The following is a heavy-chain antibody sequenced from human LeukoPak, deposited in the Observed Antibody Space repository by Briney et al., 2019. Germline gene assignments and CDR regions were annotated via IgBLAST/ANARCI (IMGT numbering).Heavy chain of an antibody. V-gene: IGHV1-2*02. D-gene: IGHD2-15*01. J-gene: IGHJ5*02. CDR3: AREHCSGGSCYPLGGFDP. Sequence: ASVKVSCEASGYTFTGYYMHWVRQAPGQGLEWMGWINPNSGGTNYAQKFQGRVTMTRDTSISTAYMELSRLRSDDTAVYYCAREHCSGGSCYPLGGFDPWGQGTLVTVSS. CDR2: INPNSGGT. CDR1: GYTFTGYY.